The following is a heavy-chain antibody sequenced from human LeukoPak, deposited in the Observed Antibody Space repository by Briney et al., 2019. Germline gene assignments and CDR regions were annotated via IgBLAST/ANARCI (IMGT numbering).Heavy chain of an antibody. Sequence: RGSLRLSCAASGFTFSGYWMHWVRHAPGKGPVCVSRIDREGTYTTYADSVSGRFTISRDNAKNSLYLQMNSLRPEDTALYYWAKDIGILWLGPPRYGMDVWGQGTTVTV. V-gene: IGHV3-74*01. D-gene: IGHD3-10*01. CDR1: GFTFSGYW. CDR2: IDREGTYT. CDR3: AKDIGILWLGPPRYGMDV. J-gene: IGHJ6*02.